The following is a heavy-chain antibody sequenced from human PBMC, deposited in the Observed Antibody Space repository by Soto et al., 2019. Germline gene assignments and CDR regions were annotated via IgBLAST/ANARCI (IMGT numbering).Heavy chain of an antibody. V-gene: IGHV4-59*08. J-gene: IGHJ6*02. CDR1: GGSISSYY. CDR3: ARSGSSWKTDYYYYGMDV. D-gene: IGHD6-13*01. CDR2: IYYSGST. Sequence: SETLSLTCTVSGGSISSYYWSWIRQPPGKGLEWIGYIYYSGSTNYNPSLKSRVTISVDTSKNQFSLKLSSVTAADTAVYYCARSGSSWKTDYYYYGMDVWGQGTTVTVSS.